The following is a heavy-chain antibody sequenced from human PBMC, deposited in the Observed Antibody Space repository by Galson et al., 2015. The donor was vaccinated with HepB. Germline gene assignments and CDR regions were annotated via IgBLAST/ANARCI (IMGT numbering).Heavy chain of an antibody. V-gene: IGHV1-3*01. Sequence: SVKVSCKASGYTFTSYAMHWVRQAPGQRLEWMGWINAGNGNTKYSQKFQGRVTITRDTSASTAYMELSSLRSEDTAVYYCARDPRRVAYDGGFDYWGQGTLVTVSS. D-gene: IGHD3-16*01. CDR1: GYTFTSYA. J-gene: IGHJ4*02. CDR2: INAGNGNT. CDR3: ARDPRRVAYDGGFDY.